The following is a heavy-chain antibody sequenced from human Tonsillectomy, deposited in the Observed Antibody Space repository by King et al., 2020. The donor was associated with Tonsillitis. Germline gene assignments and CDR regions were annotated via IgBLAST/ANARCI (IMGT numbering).Heavy chain of an antibody. J-gene: IGHJ4*02. CDR3: ARVIIAVGGEVYY. CDR1: GFTFNNYW. V-gene: IGHV3-74*01. D-gene: IGHD6-19*01. Sequence: VQLVESGGALVQPGGSLRLSCAASGFTFNNYWMHWVRQAPGKGLVWVSLINSDGSGTTYADSVKGRFTISRDNAKDTLYLQMNRLRAEDTAVYYCARVIIAVGGEVYYWGQGTLVTVSS. CDR2: INSDGSGT.